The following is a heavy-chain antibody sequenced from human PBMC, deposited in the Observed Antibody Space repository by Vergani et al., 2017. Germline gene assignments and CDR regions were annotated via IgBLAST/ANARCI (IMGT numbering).Heavy chain of an antibody. CDR1: GFTFSSYA. J-gene: IGHJ4*02. V-gene: IGHV3-30-3*01. CDR3: ASDFGADRRGFDY. D-gene: IGHD1-14*01. CDR2: ISYDGSNK. Sequence: QVQLVESGGGVVQPGRSLSLSCAASGFTFSSYAMHWVRQAPGKGLEWVAVISYDGSNKYYADSVKGRFTIARDNSKNTLYLQMNSLRAEDTAVYYCASDFGADRRGFDYWGQGTLVTVSS.